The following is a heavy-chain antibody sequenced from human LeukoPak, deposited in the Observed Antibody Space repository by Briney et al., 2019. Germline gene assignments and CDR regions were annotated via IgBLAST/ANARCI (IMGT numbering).Heavy chain of an antibody. CDR1: GFTFDDYA. Sequence: GGSLRLSCAASGFTFDDYAMHWVRQAPGKGLEWVSGISWSSGTINYADSVKGRFTISRDNAKNSLYLQMNSLRAEDMALYYCAKGRSPAGTSAFDIWGQGTMVTVSS. J-gene: IGHJ3*02. D-gene: IGHD6-13*01. CDR2: ISWSSGTI. V-gene: IGHV3-9*03. CDR3: AKGRSPAGTSAFDI.